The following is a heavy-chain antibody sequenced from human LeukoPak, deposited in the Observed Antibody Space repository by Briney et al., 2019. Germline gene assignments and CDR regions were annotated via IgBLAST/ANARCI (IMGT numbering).Heavy chain of an antibody. V-gene: IGHV3-23*01. J-gene: IGHJ4*02. CDR1: GFTFSSYA. CDR2: ISGSGVNT. D-gene: IGHD3-22*01. CDR3: ARDKYGSSAYYIDY. Sequence: PGGSLRLSCAVSGFTFSSYAMNWVRQAPGKGLEWVSAISGSGVNTDHADSVKGRFTISRDNAKNSLYLQMNSLRAEDTAVSYCARDKYGSSAYYIDYWGQGTLVTVSS.